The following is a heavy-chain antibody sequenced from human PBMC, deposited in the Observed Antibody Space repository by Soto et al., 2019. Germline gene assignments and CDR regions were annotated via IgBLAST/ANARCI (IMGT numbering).Heavy chain of an antibody. J-gene: IGHJ5*02. CDR3: ARVQPYDYGANTGWLDP. Sequence: QVQLQESGPGLVNPSQTLSLTCTVSGGSISSGGYYWSWIRQHPGNGLEWIGYTFYSGATYDHPALTSRTIISVATSKHQFPLTLTSLTAADPAVYYCARVQPYDYGANTGWLDPWGQGTLVTVSS. D-gene: IGHD4-17*01. V-gene: IGHV4-31*03. CDR1: GGSISSGGYY. CDR2: TFYSGAT.